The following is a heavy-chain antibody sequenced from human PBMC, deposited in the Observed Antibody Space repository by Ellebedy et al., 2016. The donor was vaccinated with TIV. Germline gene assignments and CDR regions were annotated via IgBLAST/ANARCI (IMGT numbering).Heavy chain of an antibody. J-gene: IGHJ4*02. CDR1: GFTFSTYS. CDR3: AKKGPEGSFDF. V-gene: IGHV3-21*01. Sequence: GESLKIACAAPGFTFSTYSMSWVRQAPGKGLEWVSSLSSSGGHIYYADSVQGRFTISRDNAKNSLSLQMNSLRGEDTALYYCAKKGPEGSFDFWGLGTLVTVSS. CDR2: LSSSGGHI.